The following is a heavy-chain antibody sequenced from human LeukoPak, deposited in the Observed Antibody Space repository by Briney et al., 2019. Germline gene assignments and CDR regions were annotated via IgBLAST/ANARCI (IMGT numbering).Heavy chain of an antibody. D-gene: IGHD6-6*01. CDR2: ISWDGGST. J-gene: IGHJ1*01. CDR3: AKDRYSSSSGYFQH. CDR1: GFTFDDYA. Sequence: GGSLRLSCAASGFTFDDYAMHWVRQAPGKGLEWVSLISWDGGSTYYADSVKDRFTISRDNSKNSLYLQMNSLRAEDTALYYCAKDRYSSSSGYFQHWGQGTLVTISS. V-gene: IGHV3-43D*03.